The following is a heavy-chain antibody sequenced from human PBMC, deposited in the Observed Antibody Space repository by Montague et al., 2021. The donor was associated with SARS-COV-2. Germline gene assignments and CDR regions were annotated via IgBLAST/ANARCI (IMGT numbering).Heavy chain of an antibody. D-gene: IGHD6-13*01. CDR1: SDSISISSSLSY. Sequence: SETLSLTCTVSSDSISISSSLSYWGWIRQPPGKGLEWIGSIYRSGYTFYSPSLKSRITMSVDTSKNQFSLELASVTAADTAVYYCARRGYSNSQLDDAFDIWGQGTMVIVSS. J-gene: IGHJ3*02. V-gene: IGHV4-39*01. CDR3: ARRGYSNSQLDDAFDI. CDR2: IYRSGYT.